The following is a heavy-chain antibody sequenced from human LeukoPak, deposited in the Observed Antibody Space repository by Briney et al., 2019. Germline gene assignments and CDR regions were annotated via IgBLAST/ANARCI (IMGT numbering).Heavy chain of an antibody. V-gene: IGHV3-7*01. CDR3: ARVGCTTTSCLAN. CDR1: GLTFSSYW. CDR2: IKQDGSEK. J-gene: IGHJ4*02. D-gene: IGHD2-2*01. Sequence: PGGSLRLSCAISGLTFSSYWMTWVRQAPGKGLELVANIKQDGSEKYYVDSVKGRFTISRDNAKNSLYLQMSSLRVEDTAVYYCARVGCTTTSCLANWGQGILVTVSS.